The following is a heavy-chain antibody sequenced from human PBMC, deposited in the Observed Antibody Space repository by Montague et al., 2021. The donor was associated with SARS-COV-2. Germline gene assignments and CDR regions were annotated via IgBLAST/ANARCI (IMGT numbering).Heavy chain of an antibody. J-gene: IGHJ3*01. CDR3: ARAHSGSYSVGGDAFDL. CDR2: ISTSSLYI. D-gene: IGHD5/OR15-5a*01. Sequence: SLRLSLAASGFTFSKYSMNWVRQAPGRGLEWVSSISTSSLYIYYTDPVKGRFTVARANAKNSVFLEMNSLRVEDTAVYYCARAHSGSYSVGGDAFDLWGRGTLVTVSS. V-gene: IGHV3-21*01. CDR1: GFTFSKYS.